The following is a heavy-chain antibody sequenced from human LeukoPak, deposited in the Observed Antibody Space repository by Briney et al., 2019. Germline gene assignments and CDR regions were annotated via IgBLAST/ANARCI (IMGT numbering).Heavy chain of an antibody. V-gene: IGHV4-61*02. CDR3: ARGGSWAFDY. Sequence: SETLSLTYTVSGGSISSGSYYWSWIRQPAGKGLEWIGRIYTSGSTNYNPSLKSRVTISVDTSKNQFSLKLSSVTAADTAVYYCARGGSWAFDYWGQGTLVTVSS. J-gene: IGHJ4*02. CDR1: GGSISSGSYY. D-gene: IGHD3-16*01. CDR2: IYTSGST.